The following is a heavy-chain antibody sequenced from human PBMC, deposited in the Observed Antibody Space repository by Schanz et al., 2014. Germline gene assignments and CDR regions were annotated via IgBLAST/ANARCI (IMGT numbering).Heavy chain of an antibody. D-gene: IGHD6-13*01. CDR3: ARAAGPVDY. CDR1: SGSFSGYY. Sequence: QVQLQQWGAGLLKPSETLSLSCAVYSGSFSGYYWSWIRQPPGKGLEWIGEINHSGSTNYNPSLKSRVTISVDTSKNQFSLKLGAVTAADTAVYYCARAAGPVDYWGQGTLVTVSS. V-gene: IGHV4-34*01. J-gene: IGHJ4*02. CDR2: INHSGST.